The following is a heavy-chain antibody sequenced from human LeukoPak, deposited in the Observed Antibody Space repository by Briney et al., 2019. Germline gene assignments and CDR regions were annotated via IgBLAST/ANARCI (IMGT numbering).Heavy chain of an antibody. CDR2: ISISSSNI. Sequence: GGSLRLSCAASGFRVSGYDLNWIRQAPGKGLEWIAYISISSSNIHYADSVRGRFTISRDNSKNTLYLQMNSLRAEDTAVYYCARTKAYDYVWGSYRNQGMDVWGQGTTVTVSS. V-gene: IGHV3-11*03. CDR1: GFRVSGYD. CDR3: ARTKAYDYVWGSYRNQGMDV. J-gene: IGHJ6*02. D-gene: IGHD3-16*02.